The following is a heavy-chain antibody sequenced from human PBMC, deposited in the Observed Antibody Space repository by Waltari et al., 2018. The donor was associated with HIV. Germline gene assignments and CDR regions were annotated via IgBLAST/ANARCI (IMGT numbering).Heavy chain of an antibody. CDR1: GFTFSSHW. CDR3: ARDLSIDY. J-gene: IGHJ4*02. CDR2: IKQDGSEK. V-gene: IGHV3-7*01. Sequence: EVQLVESGGGLVQPGGSLRLACAASGFTFSSHWLSWVRQVPGKGLEWVANIKQDGSEKYYVDSVKGRFTISRDNAKNSLYLQMNSLRAEDTAVYYCARDLSIDYWGQGTLVTVSS.